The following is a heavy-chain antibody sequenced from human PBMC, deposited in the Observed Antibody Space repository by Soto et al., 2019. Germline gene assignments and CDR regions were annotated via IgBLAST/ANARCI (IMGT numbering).Heavy chain of an antibody. D-gene: IGHD3-3*01. J-gene: IGHJ6*03. CDR3: AKLDLLRSLSPNMDV. CDR2: ISYDGSNK. CDR1: GFTFGSYG. V-gene: IGHV3-30*18. Sequence: TGGSLILSCAASGFTFGSYGMHWVRQAPGKGLEWVAVISYDGSNKYYADSVKGRFTISRDNSKNTLYLQMNSLRAEDTAVYYCAKLDLLRSLSPNMDVWGKGTTVTVSS.